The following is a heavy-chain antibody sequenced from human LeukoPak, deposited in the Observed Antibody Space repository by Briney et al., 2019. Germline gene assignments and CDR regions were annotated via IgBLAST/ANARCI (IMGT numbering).Heavy chain of an antibody. V-gene: IGHV3-30*02. Sequence: PGGSLRLSCAASGFTFSSYGMHWVRQAPGKGLEWVAFIRYDGSNKYYADSVKGRFTISRDNSKNTLYLQMNSLRAEDTAVYYCAKGPNWNDESLGYWGQGTLVTVSS. CDR3: AKGPNWNDESLGY. D-gene: IGHD1-1*01. CDR2: IRYDGSNK. CDR1: GFTFSSYG. J-gene: IGHJ4*02.